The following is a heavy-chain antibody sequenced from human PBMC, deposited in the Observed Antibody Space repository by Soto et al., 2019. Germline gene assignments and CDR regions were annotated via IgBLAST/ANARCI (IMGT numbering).Heavy chain of an antibody. D-gene: IGHD2-15*01. CDR2: INSDGSST. CDR1: GFTFSSYW. V-gene: IGHV3-74*01. J-gene: IGHJ4*02. CDR3: VIASLVVAAATREDY. Sequence: PGGSLRLSCAASGFTFSSYWMHWVRQAPGKGLVWVSRINSDGSSTSYADSVKGRFTISRDNAKNTLYPQMNSLRAEDTAVYYCVIASLVVAAATREDYRGQGTLVTVSS.